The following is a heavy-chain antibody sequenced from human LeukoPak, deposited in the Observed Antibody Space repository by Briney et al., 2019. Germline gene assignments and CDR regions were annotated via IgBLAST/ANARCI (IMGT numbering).Heavy chain of an antibody. D-gene: IGHD3-22*01. V-gene: IGHV3-13*04. J-gene: IGHJ4*02. CDR3: ARGRSFNYNENSAHYPY. CDR2: IGTLGDT. Sequence: TGGSLTPSCAASAFTLSSYDSEWDSPAPRDGRGWVSAIGTLGDTYYLRSFKGPSTISRENATNSMYLQMNSLRAGDTAVYYCARGRSFNYNENSAHYPYWGQGTVVTVSS. CDR1: AFTLSSYD.